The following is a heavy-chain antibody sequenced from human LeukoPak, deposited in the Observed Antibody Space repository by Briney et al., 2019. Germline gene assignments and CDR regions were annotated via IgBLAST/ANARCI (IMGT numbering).Heavy chain of an antibody. D-gene: IGHD2-2*01. CDR1: GFTFSSYA. CDR2: ISGSGGST. CDR3: AKDQGYCSSTSCYDYFDY. J-gene: IGHJ4*02. Sequence: GGSLRLSCAASGFTFSSYAMSWVRQAPGKGLEWVSAISGSGGSTYYADSVKGRFTISRDNSKNTLYLQMNSLRAEDTAVYYCAKDQGYCSSTSCYDYFDYWGQGTLVTVSP. V-gene: IGHV3-23*01.